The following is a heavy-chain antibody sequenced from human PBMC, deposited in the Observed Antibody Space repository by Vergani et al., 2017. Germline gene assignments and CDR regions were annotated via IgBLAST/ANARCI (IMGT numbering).Heavy chain of an antibody. CDR1: GFTFRNYA. D-gene: IGHD3-9*01. CDR3: ARRSGIVYDIFSGTQYFFDF. V-gene: IGHV3-23*01. Sequence: EVQLLESGGGLVQPGGSLRLSCAASGFTFRNYAMTWVRQAPGKGLEWVSIISDNGGTTYYADSVKGRFTISRDNSKDTLYLQMNSLQAADTAVYYCARRSGIVYDIFSGTQYFFDFWGQGTLVTVSS. CDR2: ISDNGGTT. J-gene: IGHJ4*02.